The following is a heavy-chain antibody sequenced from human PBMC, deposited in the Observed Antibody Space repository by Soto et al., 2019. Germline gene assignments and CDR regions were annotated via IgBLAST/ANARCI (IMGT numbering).Heavy chain of an antibody. CDR1: GFTFSSYA. Sequence: PGGSLRLSCAASGFTFSSYATSWVRQAPGKGLEWVSAISGSGGSTYYADSVKGRFTISRDNSKNTLYLQMNSLRAEDTAVYYCAKVGRYSSSWHYFDYWGQGTLVTVSS. V-gene: IGHV3-23*01. CDR3: AKVGRYSSSWHYFDY. CDR2: ISGSGGST. D-gene: IGHD6-13*01. J-gene: IGHJ4*02.